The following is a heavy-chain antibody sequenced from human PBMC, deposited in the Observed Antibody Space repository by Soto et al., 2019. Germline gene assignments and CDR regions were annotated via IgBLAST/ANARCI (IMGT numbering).Heavy chain of an antibody. Sequence: QVQLVQSGAAVKKPGSSVKVSCKASGGTFSSYAISWVRQAPGQGLEWMGGIIPIFGTANYAQKFQGRVTITADESTSTAYMERSSLRSEDTAVYYCARVVTAMGDYYYYGMDVWGQGTTVTVSS. J-gene: IGHJ6*02. CDR2: IIPIFGTA. V-gene: IGHV1-69*12. CDR3: ARVVTAMGDYYYYGMDV. CDR1: GGTFSSYA. D-gene: IGHD2-21*02.